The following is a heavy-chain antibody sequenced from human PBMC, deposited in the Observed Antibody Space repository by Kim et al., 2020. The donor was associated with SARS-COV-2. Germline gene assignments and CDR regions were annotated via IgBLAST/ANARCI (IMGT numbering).Heavy chain of an antibody. D-gene: IGHD6-13*01. CDR2: INHSGST. Sequence: SETLSLTCAVYGGSFSGYYWRWISQPPRKGLEWIGEINHSGSTNYNPSVKSRITISVDPSKNQFSLKLSSVTAADTAVYYCARVHVRTQQLARGVDYWG. CDR1: GGSFSGYY. V-gene: IGHV4-34*01. J-gene: IGHJ4*01. CDR3: ARVHVRTQQLARGVDY.